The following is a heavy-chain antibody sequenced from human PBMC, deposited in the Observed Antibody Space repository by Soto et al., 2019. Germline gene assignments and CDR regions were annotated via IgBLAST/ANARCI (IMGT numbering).Heavy chain of an antibody. CDR1: GGTFSSYA. CDR3: AGDSLKSFVVVVAAPPEIYYYYGMEV. Sequence: GASVKVSCKASGGTFSSYAISWVRQAPGQGLEWMGGIIPIFGTANYAQKFQGRVTITADESTSTAYMELSSLRSEDTAVYYFAGDSLKSFVVVVAAPPEIYYYYGMEVWGQGTRVTVS. D-gene: IGHD2-15*01. V-gene: IGHV1-69*13. CDR2: IIPIFGTA. J-gene: IGHJ6*02.